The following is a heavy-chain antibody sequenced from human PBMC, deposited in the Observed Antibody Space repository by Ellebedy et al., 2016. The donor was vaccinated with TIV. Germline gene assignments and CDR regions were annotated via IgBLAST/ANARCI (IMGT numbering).Heavy chain of an antibody. J-gene: IGHJ4*02. CDR2: ISSDGNNR. D-gene: IGHD6-19*01. CDR1: GFPFDSYA. V-gene: IGHV3-30*04. Sequence: GESLKISXEASGFPFDSYALLWVRQAPGRAPEWVAVISSDGNNRYYADSVKGRFTISRDNSNNTLYLQMDSLAADDTAVYYCVRDKNGGWDGAFDYWGQGTLVTVSS. CDR3: VRDKNGGWDGAFDY.